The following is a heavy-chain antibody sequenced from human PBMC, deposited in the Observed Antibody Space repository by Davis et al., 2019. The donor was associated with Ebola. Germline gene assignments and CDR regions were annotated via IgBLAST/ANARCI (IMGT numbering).Heavy chain of an antibody. V-gene: IGHV5-51*01. J-gene: IGHJ5*02. Sequence: KVSCKASGGSFTSNWVGWVRQMPGKGLEWMGIIYPDDSDTRYSPSFEGQITISADKSSNTAYLQWNSLKASDTAIYYCARQSHHFLSGPRTWFDPWGQGTLVTVSS. CDR2: IYPDDSDT. D-gene: IGHD3-3*02. CDR3: ARQSHHFLSGPRTWFDP. CDR1: GGSFTSNW.